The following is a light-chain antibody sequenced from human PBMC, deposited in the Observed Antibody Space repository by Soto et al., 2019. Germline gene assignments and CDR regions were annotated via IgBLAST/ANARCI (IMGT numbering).Light chain of an antibody. CDR3: SSYTSSSTLYV. V-gene: IGLV2-14*01. J-gene: IGLJ1*01. CDR1: SSDVGGYNF. Sequence: QSVLTQPASVSGSPGQSITISCTGTSSDVGGYNFVSWYQHHPGKAPQLMIFEVSNRPSGISYRFSGSKSGNTAPLTISGLQAEDEADYYCSSYTSSSTLYVFGTGTKVTVL. CDR2: EVS.